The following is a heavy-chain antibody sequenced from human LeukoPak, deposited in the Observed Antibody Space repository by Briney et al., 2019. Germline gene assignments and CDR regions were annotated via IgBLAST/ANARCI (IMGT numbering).Heavy chain of an antibody. CDR2: INPNSGGT. CDR1: GYTFTSYY. Sequence: GASVKVSCKASGYTFTSYYMHWVRQATGQGLEWMGWINPNSGGTNYAQEFQGRVTMTSDTSISTAYMELSRLRSDDTAVYYCARALIYSNYLRYWGQGTLVTVSS. D-gene: IGHD4-11*01. V-gene: IGHV1-2*02. J-gene: IGHJ4*02. CDR3: ARALIYSNYLRY.